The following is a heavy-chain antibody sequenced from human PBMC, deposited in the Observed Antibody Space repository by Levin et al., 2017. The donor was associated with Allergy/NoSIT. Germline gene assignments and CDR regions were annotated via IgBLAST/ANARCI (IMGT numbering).Heavy chain of an antibody. J-gene: IGHJ4*02. V-gene: IGHV3-7*01. CDR3: VRGAGFLFDY. CDR1: GFTFSSHW. D-gene: IGHD6-19*01. Sequence: QTGESLKISCAASGFTFSSHWMNWVRQAPGEGLEWVAIIKQDGSEKHYVDSVKGRFTISRDNAENSLYLQMDSLRAEDTAVYYCVRGAGFLFDYWGQGTLVTVSS. CDR2: IKQDGSEK.